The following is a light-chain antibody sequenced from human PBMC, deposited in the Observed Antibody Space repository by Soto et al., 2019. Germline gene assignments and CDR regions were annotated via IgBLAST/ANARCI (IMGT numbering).Light chain of an antibody. V-gene: IGKV1-17*01. Sequence: DIQMTQSPSSLSASVGDRVTITCRASQGIGNDLGWYQQKPGKAPHRLIYAASTLQSGVPSRFSGSGSGTEFTLTISSLQPEDFATYYCLQHNSYPLTFGQGTKVEIK. CDR1: QGIGND. CDR3: LQHNSYPLT. CDR2: AAS. J-gene: IGKJ1*01.